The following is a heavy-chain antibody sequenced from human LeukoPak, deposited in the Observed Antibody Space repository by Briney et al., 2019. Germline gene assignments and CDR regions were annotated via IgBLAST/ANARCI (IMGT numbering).Heavy chain of an antibody. V-gene: IGHV3-48*03. CDR2: ISSSGSTT. CDR1: GFTFSSYE. D-gene: IGHD3-9*01. J-gene: IGHJ5*02. CDR3: ARAGGVGRYFDWLHSVSVWFDP. Sequence: GGSLRLSCAASGFTFSSYEMNWVRQAPGKGLEWVSYISSSGSTTYYADSVKGRFTISRDNAKNSLYLQMNSLRAEDTAVYYCARAGGVGRYFDWLHSVSVWFDPWGQGTLVTVSS.